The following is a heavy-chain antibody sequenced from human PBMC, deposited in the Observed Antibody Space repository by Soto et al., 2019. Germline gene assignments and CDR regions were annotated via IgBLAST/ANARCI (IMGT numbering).Heavy chain of an antibody. J-gene: IGHJ4*02. D-gene: IGHD2-15*01. CDR3: AREARDDIVVVVAATSDLDY. CDR2: ISSSSSTI. CDR1: GFTFSSYS. V-gene: IGHV3-48*01. Sequence: EVQLVESGGGLVQPGGSLRLSCAASGFTFSSYSMNWVRQAPGKGLEWVSYISSSSSTIYYADSVKGRFTISRDNAKNSLYLQMNSLRAEDMAVYYCAREARDDIVVVVAATSDLDYWGQGTLVTVSS.